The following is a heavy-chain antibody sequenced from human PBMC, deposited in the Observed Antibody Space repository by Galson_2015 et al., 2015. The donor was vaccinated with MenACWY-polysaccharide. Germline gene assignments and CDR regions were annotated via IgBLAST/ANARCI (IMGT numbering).Heavy chain of an antibody. J-gene: IGHJ4*02. CDR3: TRGNQYSANYGGD. D-gene: IGHD6-6*01. V-gene: IGHV3-74*01. CDR1: GFTFSSSW. Sequence: SLRLSCAASGFTFSSSWMHWVRQAPGKGLVRVSRILSDGSSTSYADSVRGRFTISRDNAKNMLHLQMNGLRGEDTAVYYCTRGNQYSANYGGDWGQGTLVTVSS. CDR2: ILSDGSST.